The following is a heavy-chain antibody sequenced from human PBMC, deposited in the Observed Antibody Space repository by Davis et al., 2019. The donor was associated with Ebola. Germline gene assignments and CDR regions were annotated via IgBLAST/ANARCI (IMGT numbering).Heavy chain of an antibody. J-gene: IGHJ5*02. Sequence: ASVKVSCKASAYTFTNYDVHWVRQGTGQGLEWIGCMNPNSANTGYGQKFQGRVTMTRNTSISTAYMELSSLTSEDTAVYYCARGRKVAKMGSWFDPWGQGTLVTVSS. CDR3: ARGRKVAKMGSWFDP. V-gene: IGHV1-8*01. D-gene: IGHD5-12*01. CDR2: MNPNSANT. CDR1: AYTFTNYD.